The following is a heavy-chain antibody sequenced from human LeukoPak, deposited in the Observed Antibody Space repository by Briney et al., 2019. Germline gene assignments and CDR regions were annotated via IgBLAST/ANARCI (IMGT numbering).Heavy chain of an antibody. CDR3: ARALRDSCWYYDS. CDR1: GFTFSDYY. CDR2: IGSSGSPI. J-gene: IGHJ4*02. D-gene: IGHD6-13*01. V-gene: IGHV3-11*01. Sequence: GGSLRLSCTVSGFTFSDYYTSWIRQAPGKGLEWVTYIGSSGSPIHYADSVKGRFTISRDNAKSSLYLQMNSLRAEDTAMYYCARALRDSCWYYDSWGQGTLVTVSS.